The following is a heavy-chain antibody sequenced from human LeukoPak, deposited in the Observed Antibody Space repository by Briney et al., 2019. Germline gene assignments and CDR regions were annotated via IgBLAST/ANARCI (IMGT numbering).Heavy chain of an antibody. CDR1: GFTFSSYS. Sequence: GGSLRLSCAASGFTFSSYSMNWVRQAPGKGLEWVSYISSSSSTIYYADSVKGRFTISRDNAKNSLYLQMNSLRAEDTAVYYCARSYGSGSSYYFDYWGRGTLVTVSS. D-gene: IGHD3-10*01. CDR3: ARSYGSGSSYYFDY. J-gene: IGHJ4*02. V-gene: IGHV3-48*01. CDR2: ISSSSSTI.